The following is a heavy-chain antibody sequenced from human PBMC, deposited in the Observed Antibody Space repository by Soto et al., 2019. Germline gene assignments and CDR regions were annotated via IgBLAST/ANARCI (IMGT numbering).Heavy chain of an antibody. CDR2: FDPEDGET. CDR3: ATVWKSGGSGFGWFDP. J-gene: IGHJ5*02. V-gene: IGHV1-24*01. D-gene: IGHD1-1*01. CDR1: GYTLTELS. Sequence: ASVKVSCKVSGYTLTELSMHWVLQAPGKGLEWMGGFDPEDGETIYAQKFQGRVTMTEDTSTDTAYMELSSLRSEDTAVYYCATVWKSGGSGFGWFDPWGQGTLVTVSS.